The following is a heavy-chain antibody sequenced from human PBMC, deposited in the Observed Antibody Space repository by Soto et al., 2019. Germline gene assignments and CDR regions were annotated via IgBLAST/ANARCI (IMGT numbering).Heavy chain of an antibody. J-gene: IGHJ6*03. D-gene: IGHD5-12*01. CDR3: ARISVASRYMDV. CDR1: GGSISSSSYY. CDR2: FYYSGST. V-gene: IGHV4-39*01. Sequence: QLQLEESGPGLVKPSETLSLTCTVSGGSISSSSYYWGWIRQSPGKGLEWIGSFYYSGSTYYSPSRKRRCTIPGDTSKKQISLRLSSVNATDTAVYYCARISVASRYMDVWGKGATVTVSS.